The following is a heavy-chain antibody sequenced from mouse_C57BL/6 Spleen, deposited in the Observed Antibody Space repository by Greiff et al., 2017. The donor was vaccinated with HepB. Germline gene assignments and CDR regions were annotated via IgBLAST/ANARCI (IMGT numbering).Heavy chain of an antibody. CDR3: TREGHGAMDY. Sequence: QVQLKESGAELVRPGDSVTLSCKASGYTFTDYEMHWVKQTPVHGLEWIGAIDPETGGTAYNQKFKGKAILTADKSSSTAYMELRSLTSEDSAVYYCTREGHGAMDYWGQGTSVTVSS. CDR1: GYTFTDYE. CDR2: IDPETGGT. J-gene: IGHJ4*01. V-gene: IGHV1-15*01.